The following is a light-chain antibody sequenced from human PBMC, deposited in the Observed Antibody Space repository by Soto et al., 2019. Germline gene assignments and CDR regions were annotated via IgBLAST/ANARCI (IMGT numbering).Light chain of an antibody. V-gene: IGKV1-13*02. J-gene: IGKJ1*01. CDR2: DAS. CDR1: QGIRND. Sequence: AIQMTQSPSSLSASVGDRVTITCRASQGIRNDLDWFQQKPGKVPKLLIYDASNLGSGVPSRFSGSGSGTDFTLTISGLQPDDFTTYYCQQYTSYSRAFGQGTKVDIK. CDR3: QQYTSYSRA.